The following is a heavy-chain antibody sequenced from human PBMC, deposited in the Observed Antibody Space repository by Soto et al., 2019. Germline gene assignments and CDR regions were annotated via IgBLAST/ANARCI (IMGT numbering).Heavy chain of an antibody. CDR1: GFTFSSYG. V-gene: IGHV3-33*01. J-gene: IGHJ6*02. D-gene: IGHD3-9*01. Sequence: GGSLRLSCAASGFTFSSYGMHWVRQAPGKGLEWVAVIWYDGSNKYYADSVKGRFTISRDNSKNTLYLQMNSLRAEDTAVYYCARDRRYFDWLPQYYYYYGMDVWGQGTTVTVSS. CDR2: IWYDGSNK. CDR3: ARDRRYFDWLPQYYYYYGMDV.